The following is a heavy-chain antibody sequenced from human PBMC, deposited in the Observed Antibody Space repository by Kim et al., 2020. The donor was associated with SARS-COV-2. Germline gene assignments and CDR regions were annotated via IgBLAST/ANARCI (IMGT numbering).Heavy chain of an antibody. D-gene: IGHD6-13*01. CDR2: IKSKTDGGTT. V-gene: IGHV3-15*01. Sequence: GGSLRLSCAASGFTFSNAWMSWVRQAPGKGLEWVGRIKSKTDGGTTDYAAPVKGRFTISRDDSKNTLYLQMNSLKTEDTAVYYCTPAAGSRSWYVYWGQGTLVTVSS. J-gene: IGHJ4*02. CDR1: GFTFSNAW. CDR3: TPAAGSRSWYVY.